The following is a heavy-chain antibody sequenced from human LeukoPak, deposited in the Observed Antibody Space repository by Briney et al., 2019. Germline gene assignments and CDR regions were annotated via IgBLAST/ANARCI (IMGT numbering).Heavy chain of an antibody. Sequence: SETLSLTCSVSGDSVSTYYWSWIRQPPGKGLEWIGYLYNSGSTMYNPSLRSRVTISVDTSKNQFSLKLSSVTAADTAVYYCARETRRDGYNWCDYWGQGTLVTVSS. V-gene: IGHV4-59*02. CDR3: ARETRRDGYNWCDY. J-gene: IGHJ4*02. CDR1: GDSVSTYY. D-gene: IGHD5-24*01. CDR2: LYNSGST.